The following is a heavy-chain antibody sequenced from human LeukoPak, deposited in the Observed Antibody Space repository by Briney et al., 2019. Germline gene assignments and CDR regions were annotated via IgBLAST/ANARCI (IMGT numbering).Heavy chain of an antibody. Sequence: GRSLRLSCAASGFTFSSYAMHWVRQAPGKGLVWVTVISYDGSNKYYADSVKGRFTISRDNSKNTLYLQMNSLRAEDTAVYYCARDTYYYGSGREYRRFDYWGQGTLVTVSS. J-gene: IGHJ4*02. V-gene: IGHV3-30*04. CDR2: ISYDGSNK. CDR1: GFTFSSYA. CDR3: ARDTYYYGSGREYRRFDY. D-gene: IGHD3-10*01.